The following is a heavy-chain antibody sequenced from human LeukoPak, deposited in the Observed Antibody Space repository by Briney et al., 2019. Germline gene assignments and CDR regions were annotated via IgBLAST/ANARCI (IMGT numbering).Heavy chain of an antibody. CDR1: GGSFSGYY. CDR3: ARGYSVRLPRSFDY. D-gene: IGHD2-21*01. V-gene: IGHV4-34*01. Sequence: SETLSLTCAVYGGSFSGYYWSWIRQPPGKGLEWIGEINHSGSTNYNPSLKSRVTISVDTSKNQFSLKLSSVTAADTAVYYCARGYSVRLPRSFDYWGQGTLVTVSS. J-gene: IGHJ4*02. CDR2: INHSGST.